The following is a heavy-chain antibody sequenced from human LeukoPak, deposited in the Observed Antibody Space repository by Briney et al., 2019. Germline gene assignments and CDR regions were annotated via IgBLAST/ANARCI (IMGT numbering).Heavy chain of an antibody. CDR2: MNPNSGNT. CDR3: ARGTSGYADY. V-gene: IGHV1-8*02. Sequence: ASVKVSCKASGYTFTSYGISWVRQAPGQGLEWMGWMNPNSGNTGYAQKSQGRVTMTRNTSISTAYMELSSLRSEDTAVYYCARGTSGYADYWGQGTLVTVSS. D-gene: IGHD3-22*01. J-gene: IGHJ4*02. CDR1: GYTFTSYG.